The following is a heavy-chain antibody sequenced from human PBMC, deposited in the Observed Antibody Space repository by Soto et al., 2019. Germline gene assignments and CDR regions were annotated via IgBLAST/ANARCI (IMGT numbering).Heavy chain of an antibody. Sequence: QVQLVQSGAEVKKPGASVKVSCKASGYTFTSYGISWVRQAPGQGLEWMGWISGYNGNTNYAQKLQGRVTMTTDTSTSTAYMELRNLRSDDTAVYYCARDNSCSGGSCYVWYFKHWGQGTLVTVSS. D-gene: IGHD2-15*01. J-gene: IGHJ1*01. CDR3: ARDNSCSGGSCYVWYFKH. CDR1: GYTFTSYG. CDR2: ISGYNGNT. V-gene: IGHV1-18*01.